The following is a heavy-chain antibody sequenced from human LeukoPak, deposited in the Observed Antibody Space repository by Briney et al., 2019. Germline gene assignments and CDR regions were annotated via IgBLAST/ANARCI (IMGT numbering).Heavy chain of an antibody. D-gene: IGHD4-23*01. CDR1: GFTFSSYA. Sequence: GGSLKLSCAASGFTFSSYAMSWVRQAPGKGLEWISSISGSSDYTYHADSVRGRFTISRDNSKNTMYLQMSSLRADDTAVYYCTKGLYMTTVASLFDPWGQGTLVTVSS. CDR3: TKGLYMTTVASLFDP. J-gene: IGHJ5*02. CDR2: ISGSSDYT. V-gene: IGHV3-23*01.